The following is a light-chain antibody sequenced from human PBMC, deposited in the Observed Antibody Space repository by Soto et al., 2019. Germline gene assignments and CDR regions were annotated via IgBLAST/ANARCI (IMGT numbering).Light chain of an antibody. CDR2: DAS. J-gene: IGKJ1*01. V-gene: IGKV1-5*01. Sequence: DIQMTQSPSTLGSSVGDRVTIAVRASQSISSWLAWYQQKPGKAPKLLIYDASSLASGAPSRFSGSGSGTEFTLTISSLQPDDFATYYCQQYNSYSTFGQGTTVDIK. CDR3: QQYNSYST. CDR1: QSISSW.